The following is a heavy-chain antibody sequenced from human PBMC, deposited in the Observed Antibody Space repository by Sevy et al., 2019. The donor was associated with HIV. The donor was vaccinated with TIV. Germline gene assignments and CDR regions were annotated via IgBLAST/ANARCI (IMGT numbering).Heavy chain of an antibody. CDR2: ISYDGSNK. CDR1: GFTFSSYG. V-gene: IGHV3-30*18. D-gene: IGHD3-22*01. J-gene: IGHJ4*02. Sequence: GGSLRLSCAASGFTFSSYGMHWVRQAPGKGLEWVAVISYDGSNKYYADSVKGRFTISRDNSKNTLYLQMNSLRAEDTAVYYWAKVSDSSGYYYWGQGTLVTVSS. CDR3: AKVSDSSGYYY.